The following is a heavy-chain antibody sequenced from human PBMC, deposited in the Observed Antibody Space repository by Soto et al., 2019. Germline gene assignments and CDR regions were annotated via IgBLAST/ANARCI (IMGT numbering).Heavy chain of an antibody. CDR1: VYSFTSNA. D-gene: IGHD3-16*02. J-gene: IGHJ5*02. CDR2: ISTYSGDP. CDR3: ARVWGSYQAPSGGAGFDP. Sequence: QVQLVQSGAEVKKPGASVKVACKTSVYSFTSNAITWVRQAPGQGLECMWWISTYSGDPNYAQKFQCRVTMTTDTSTNTAYMELRNLRSDDTAVYYCARVWGSYQAPSGGAGFDPWGQGTLVTVSS. V-gene: IGHV1-18*04.